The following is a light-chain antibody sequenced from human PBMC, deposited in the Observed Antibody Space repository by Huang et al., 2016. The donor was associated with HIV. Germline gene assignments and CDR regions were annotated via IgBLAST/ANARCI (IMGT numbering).Light chain of an antibody. V-gene: IGKV1-39*01. CDR2: ATS. CDR3: QQTYTSPWA. CDR1: QNIGSY. Sequence: DIQITQFPSSLSAPLGDRITIACRASQNIGSYLNWYQHRPGEAPRLLISATSSLQSGVPSRFSGSGSGTVFILTITSLRLEDFATYYCQQTYTSPWAFGQGTNVDMK. J-gene: IGKJ1*01.